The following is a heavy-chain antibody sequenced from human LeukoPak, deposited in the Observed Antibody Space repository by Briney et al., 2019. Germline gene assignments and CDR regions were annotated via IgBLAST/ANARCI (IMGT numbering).Heavy chain of an antibody. Sequence: SETLSLTCTVSGDSVSTGYLYWSWIRQPPGKGLEWIGYISYSGSTNYNPSLKSRVTISVDTSKNQFSLRLSSVPAADTAVYYCARADGGNSPFDYWGQGTLVTVSS. CDR3: ARADGGNSPFDY. D-gene: IGHD4-23*01. CDR1: GDSVSTGYLY. CDR2: ISYSGST. J-gene: IGHJ4*02. V-gene: IGHV4-61*01.